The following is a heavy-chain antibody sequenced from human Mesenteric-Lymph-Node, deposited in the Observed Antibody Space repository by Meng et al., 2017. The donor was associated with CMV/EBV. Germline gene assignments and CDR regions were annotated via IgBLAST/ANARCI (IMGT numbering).Heavy chain of an antibody. CDR2: IIPIFGTT. CDR3: TRDRRIRGVMIYGMDV. CDR1: GDTFSSYA. D-gene: IGHD3-10*01. J-gene: IGHJ6*02. Sequence: SVKVSCKASGDTFSSYAISWVRQAPGEGLEWMGGIIPIFGTTSYAQKFQGRLTITTDESTNTAYMDLSSLTSGDTAVYYCTRDRRIRGVMIYGMDVWGQGTTVTVS. V-gene: IGHV1-69*05.